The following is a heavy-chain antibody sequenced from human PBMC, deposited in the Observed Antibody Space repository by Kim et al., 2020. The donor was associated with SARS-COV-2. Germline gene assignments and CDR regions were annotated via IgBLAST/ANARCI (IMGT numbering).Heavy chain of an antibody. CDR2: ISSSSSYI. V-gene: IGHV3-21*01. CDR1: GFTFSSYS. CDR3: ARVPCYDILCATIRYGMDG. Sequence: GGSLRLSCAASGFTFSSYSMNWVRQAPGKGLEWVSSISSSSSYIYYADSVKGRFTISRDNAKNSLYLQMNSLRAEDTAVYYCARVPCYDILCATIRYGMDGWGQGTTVTVSS. D-gene: IGHD3-9*01. J-gene: IGHJ6*02.